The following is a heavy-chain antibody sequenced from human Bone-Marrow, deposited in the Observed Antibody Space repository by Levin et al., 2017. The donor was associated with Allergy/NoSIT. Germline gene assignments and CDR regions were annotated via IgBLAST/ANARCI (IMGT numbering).Heavy chain of an antibody. J-gene: IGHJ6*02. CDR2: IYYSGST. CDR1: GGSISSYY. CDR3: ARELYYYDSSGYYSSMYYYYGMDG. Sequence: SETLSLTCTVSGGSISSYYWSWIRQPPGKGLEWIGYIYYSGSTNYNPSLKSRVTISVDTSKNQFSLKLSSVTAADTAVYYCARELYYYDSSGYYSSMYYYYGMDGWGQGTTVTVSS. D-gene: IGHD3-22*01. V-gene: IGHV4-59*01.